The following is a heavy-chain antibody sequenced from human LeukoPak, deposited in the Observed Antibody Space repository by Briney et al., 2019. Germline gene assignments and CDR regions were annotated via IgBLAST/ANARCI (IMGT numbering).Heavy chain of an antibody. CDR1: EFTFSDYY. Sequence: PGGSLRLSCAASEFTFSDYYMSWIRQAPGKGLEWVSYISSSNSYTNYADSVKGRFTISRDNAKNSLYLQMNSLRAEDTAVYYCAREAGTYYFDYWGQGTLVTVSS. J-gene: IGHJ4*02. V-gene: IGHV3-11*06. CDR3: AREAGTYYFDY. CDR2: ISSSNSYT. D-gene: IGHD6-13*01.